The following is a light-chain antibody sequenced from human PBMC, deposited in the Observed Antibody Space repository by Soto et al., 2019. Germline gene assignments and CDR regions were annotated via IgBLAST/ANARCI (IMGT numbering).Light chain of an antibody. CDR3: MRGLQTPPGYT. CDR1: QSLLRSNGHNH. V-gene: IGKV2-28*01. Sequence: DIVMTQSPLSLPVTPGEPAPISCRSSQSLLRSNGHNHWDWYLQKPGQSPHLLIYLCSNRASGVRDRFSGTGSGTGFTLKISRVGAEYVGVAFCMRGLQTPPGYTFGEGAKLEIK. CDR2: LCS. J-gene: IGKJ2*01.